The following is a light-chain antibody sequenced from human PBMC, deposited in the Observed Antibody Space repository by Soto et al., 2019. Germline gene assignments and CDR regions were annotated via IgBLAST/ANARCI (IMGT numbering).Light chain of an antibody. CDR2: DAS. CDR1: QSISNW. CDR3: QQYNSYS. Sequence: DIQMTQSPSTLSASVVDRVTITCRASQSISNWLAWYQQKPGKAPKLLIYDASSLEIGVPSRFSGSGFRTEFSLTISSLQHDDFATYYCQQYNSYSFGQGTKVDIK. V-gene: IGKV1-5*01. J-gene: IGKJ1*01.